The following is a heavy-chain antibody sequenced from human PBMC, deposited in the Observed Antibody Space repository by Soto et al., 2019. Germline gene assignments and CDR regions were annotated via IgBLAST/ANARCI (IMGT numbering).Heavy chain of an antibody. CDR1: GGSISSYY. D-gene: IGHD2-15*01. CDR2: IYTSGST. J-gene: IGHJ3*02. CDR3: ARDPGYCSGGSCYPIDAFDI. V-gene: IGHV4-4*07. Sequence: SETLSLTCTVSGGSISSYYWSWIRQPAGKGLEWIGRIYTSGSTNYNPSLKSRVTISVDTSKNQFSLKLSSVTAADTAVYYCARDPGYCSGGSCYPIDAFDIWGQGTMVTVSS.